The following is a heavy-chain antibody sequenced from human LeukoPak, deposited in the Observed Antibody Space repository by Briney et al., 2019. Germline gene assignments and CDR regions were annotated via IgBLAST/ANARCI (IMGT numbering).Heavy chain of an antibody. J-gene: IGHJ6*03. CDR3: ARDPYSGNYGAYYYYYMDV. CDR1: GFTFSSYW. D-gene: IGHD1-26*01. V-gene: IGHV3-7*01. Sequence: GGSLRLSCAASGFTFSSYWMSWVRQAPGKGLEWVANIKKDGSEKKYADSVKGRFTISRDNADNLLFLQMISLRAEDTAVYYCARDPYSGNYGAYYYYYMDVWGKGTTVTISS. CDR2: IKKDGSEK.